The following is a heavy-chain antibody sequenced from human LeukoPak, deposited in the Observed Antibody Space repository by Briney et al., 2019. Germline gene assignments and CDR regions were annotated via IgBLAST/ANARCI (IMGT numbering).Heavy chain of an antibody. CDR1: GYTFTGYY. D-gene: IGHD1-26*01. J-gene: IGHJ4*02. CDR3: ARDQSGSYSLYYFDC. Sequence: GASVKVSCKASGYTFTGYYMHCVRQAPGQGLEWMGWINPNSGGTNYAQKFQGRVTMTRDTSISTAYMELSRLRADDTAVYYCARDQSGSYSLYYFDCWGQGTLVTVSS. V-gene: IGHV1-2*02. CDR2: INPNSGGT.